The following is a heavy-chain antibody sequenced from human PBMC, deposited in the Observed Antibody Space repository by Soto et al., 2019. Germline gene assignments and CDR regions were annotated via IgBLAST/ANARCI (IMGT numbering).Heavy chain of an antibody. V-gene: IGHV1-46*01. CDR2: INPSGGST. Sequence: ASVKVSCKASGYTFTSYYMHWLRQAPGQGLEWMGIINPSGGSTSYAQKFQGRVTMTRDTSTSTVYMELSSLRSEDTAVYYCARDPGQYSGSYSGMDVWGQGTTVTVSS. J-gene: IGHJ6*02. CDR3: ARDPGQYSGSYSGMDV. CDR1: GYTFTSYY. D-gene: IGHD1-26*01.